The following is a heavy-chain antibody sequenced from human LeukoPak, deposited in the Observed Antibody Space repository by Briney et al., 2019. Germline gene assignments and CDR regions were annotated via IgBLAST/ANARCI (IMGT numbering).Heavy chain of an antibody. CDR3: ARTISVFRILPDNWLDS. V-gene: IGHV3-30*03. D-gene: IGHD3-3*01. J-gene: IGHJ5*01. CDR2: MSYDGHNK. CDR1: GFTLRHYA. Sequence: GGSLRLSCAGSGFTLRHYAMHWLRQAPGKGLEWLAVMSYDGHNKSYSDSVEGRFIISRDDSKNTLYLHLNSLRSEDTGIYYCARTISVFRILPDNWLDSWGHGIAVTVSS.